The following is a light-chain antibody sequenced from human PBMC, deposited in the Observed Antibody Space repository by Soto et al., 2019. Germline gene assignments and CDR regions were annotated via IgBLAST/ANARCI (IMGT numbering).Light chain of an antibody. CDR1: QGISNY. CDR3: QKYVDAPKT. CDR2: AAS. Sequence: DIQMTQSPSSLSASVGDRVTITCRASQGISNYLAWYQQKPGKVPKLLIYAASPLQSGFPSRFIGSGSGTDFALTISSLQPEDAATYCCQKYVDAPKTFGQGTKLEIK. J-gene: IGKJ2*01. V-gene: IGKV1-27*01.